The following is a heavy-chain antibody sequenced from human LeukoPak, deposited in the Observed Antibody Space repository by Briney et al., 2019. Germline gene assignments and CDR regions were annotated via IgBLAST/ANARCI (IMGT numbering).Heavy chain of an antibody. J-gene: IGHJ4*02. V-gene: IGHV4-39*07. D-gene: IGHD5-12*01. Sequence: PGGSLRLSCAASGFTVSSNYMSWVRQPPGKGLEWIVSIYYSGSTYYNPSLKSRVTISVDTSKNQFSLKLSSVTAADTAVYYCASNRGSGYMYYFDYWGQGTLVTVSS. CDR1: GFTVSSNY. CDR3: ASNRGSGYMYYFDY. CDR2: IYYSGST.